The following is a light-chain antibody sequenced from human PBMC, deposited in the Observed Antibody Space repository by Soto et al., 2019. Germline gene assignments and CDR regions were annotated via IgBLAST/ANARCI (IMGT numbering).Light chain of an antibody. CDR3: QQYNDSFPYT. CDR2: AAS. V-gene: IGKV1-5*03. Sequence: DIQMTQSPSTLSASVGDRVTITCRASQSISSWLAWYQQKPGTAPKLLIYAASTLESGVPSRFSGSRSGTEFTLTVSSLQPDDFETYYCQQYNDSFPYTFGQGTKVDIK. J-gene: IGKJ2*01. CDR1: QSISSW.